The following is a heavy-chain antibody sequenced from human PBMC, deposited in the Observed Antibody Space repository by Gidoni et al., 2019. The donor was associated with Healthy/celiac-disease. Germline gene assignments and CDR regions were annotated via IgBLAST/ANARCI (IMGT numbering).Heavy chain of an antibody. CDR3: ARGDDYGDYFDY. CDR2: IYHSGST. J-gene: IGHJ4*02. V-gene: IGHV4-30-2*01. D-gene: IGHD4-17*01. Sequence: LRLHESGPVLATPPQTLSLSRAVSGDRISRCGYSWSWIRKPPGKGLEGIVYIYHSGSTYYNPYLNSRVAITVDRSKNQFSLELSSVTAADTAVYYCARGDDYGDYFDYWGQGTLVTVSS. CDR1: GDRISRCGYS.